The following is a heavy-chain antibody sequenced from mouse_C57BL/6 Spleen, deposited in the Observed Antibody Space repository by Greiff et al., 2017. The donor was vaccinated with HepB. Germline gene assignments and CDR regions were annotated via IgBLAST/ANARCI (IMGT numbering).Heavy chain of an antibody. CDR1: GYAFTNYL. CDR3: ARNYGSSYGFAY. J-gene: IGHJ3*01. Sequence: QVQLQHSGAELVRPGTSVKVSCKASGYAFTNYLIEWVKQRPGQGLEWIGVINPGSGGTNYNEKFKGKATLTADKSSSTAYMQLSSLTSEDSAVYFCARNYGSSYGFAYWGQGTLVTVSA. V-gene: IGHV1-54*01. D-gene: IGHD1-1*01. CDR2: INPGSGGT.